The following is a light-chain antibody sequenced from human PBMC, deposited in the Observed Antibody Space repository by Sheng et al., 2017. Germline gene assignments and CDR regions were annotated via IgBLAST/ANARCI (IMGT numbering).Light chain of an antibody. CDR1: SSDVGNFNY. CDR3: SSFTSTTTLV. Sequence: QSALTQPASVSGSPGQSITISCTGSSSDVGNFNYVSWYQQYPDKAPKLLIYDVTKRPSGVSDRFSGSKSAITASLFISGLQAEDEADYYCSSFTSTTTLVFGGGTKLTVL. CDR2: DVT. V-gene: IGLV2-14*01. J-gene: IGLJ2*01.